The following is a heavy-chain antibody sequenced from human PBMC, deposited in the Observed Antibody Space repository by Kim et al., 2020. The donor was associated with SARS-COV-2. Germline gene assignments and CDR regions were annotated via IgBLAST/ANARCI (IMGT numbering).Heavy chain of an antibody. CDR2: IYPGDSDT. Sequence: GESLKISCKGSGYSFTSYWIGWVRQMPGKGLEWMGIIYPGDSDTRYSPSFQGQVTISADKSISTAYLQWSSLKASDTAMYYCARQNSEILFGGVIYYFDYWGQGTLVTVSS. CDR3: ARQNSEILFGGVIYYFDY. V-gene: IGHV5-51*01. J-gene: IGHJ4*02. D-gene: IGHD3-16*01. CDR1: GYSFTSYW.